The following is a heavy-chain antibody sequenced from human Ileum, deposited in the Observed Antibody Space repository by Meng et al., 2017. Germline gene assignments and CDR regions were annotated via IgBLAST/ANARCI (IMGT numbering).Heavy chain of an antibody. Sequence: GRPQGSGPRVVKPWGTLSLTCAVSGTWWSWVRQPPGKGLEWIGEIFQSGRTNYNPSLKSRVTISIDKSKSQISLQLSAVTAADTAVYSCATSNDRDVYYLGYWGQGTLVTVSS. V-gene: IGHV4-4*02. CDR1: GTW. CDR3: ATSNDRDVYYLGY. CDR2: IFQSGRT. J-gene: IGHJ4*02. D-gene: IGHD3-22*01.